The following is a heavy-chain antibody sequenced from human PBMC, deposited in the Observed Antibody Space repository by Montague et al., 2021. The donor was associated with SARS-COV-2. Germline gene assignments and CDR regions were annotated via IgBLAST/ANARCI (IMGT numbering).Heavy chain of an antibody. D-gene: IGHD2-2*01. CDR2: IHHSGTT. Sequence: SETLSLTCTVSGGSVSGTSYYWAWIRQPPGKGLEWIVNIHHSGTTFYKLSLKSRVTISVDTSKNEVSLKLNSVTAADTAVYYCARQGGPAGKYWFDPWGQGTLVTVSS. CDR1: GGSVSGTSYY. J-gene: IGHJ5*02. CDR3: ARQGGPAGKYWFDP. V-gene: IGHV4-39*01.